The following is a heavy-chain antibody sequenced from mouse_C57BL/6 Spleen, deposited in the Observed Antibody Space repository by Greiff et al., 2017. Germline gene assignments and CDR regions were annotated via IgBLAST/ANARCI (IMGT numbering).Heavy chain of an antibody. Sequence: QVQLQQSGAELVKPGASVKLSCKASGYTFTEYTIHWVKQRSGQGLEWIGWFYPGSGSIKYNEKFKDKATLTADNSSSTVYMELSRLTAEDPAVYFCARDEDPYYCGSSYLAYWGQGTLVTVSA. CDR1: GYTFTEYT. J-gene: IGHJ3*01. CDR3: ARDEDPYYCGSSYLAY. D-gene: IGHD1-1*01. V-gene: IGHV1-62-2*01. CDR2: FYPGSGSI.